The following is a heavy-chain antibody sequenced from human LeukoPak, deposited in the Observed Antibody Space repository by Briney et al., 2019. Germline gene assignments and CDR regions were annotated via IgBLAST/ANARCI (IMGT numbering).Heavy chain of an antibody. D-gene: IGHD6-19*01. CDR3: ARDVDSSGWYSGRNYYYMDV. V-gene: IGHV3-23*01. CDR1: GFTFSSFA. Sequence: GGSLRLSCAASGFTFSSFAMNWVRQAPGKGLEWVSAISSSGGSAYYADSVRGRFTISRDNSKNTLYLQMNSLRAEDTAVYYCARDVDSSGWYSGRNYYYMDVWGKGTTVTVSS. J-gene: IGHJ6*03. CDR2: ISSSGGSA.